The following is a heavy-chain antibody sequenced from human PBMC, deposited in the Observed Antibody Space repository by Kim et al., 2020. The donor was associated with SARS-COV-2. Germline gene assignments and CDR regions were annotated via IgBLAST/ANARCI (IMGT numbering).Heavy chain of an antibody. J-gene: IGHJ4*02. V-gene: IGHV3-53*01. CDR2: GIP. D-gene: IGHD1-1*01. Sequence: GIPNFADSVKGRFSISRDTPKNTVYLQLTNLRPEDTAVYYCARSSGGTFDYWGQGTLVTVSS. CDR3: ARSSGGTFDY.